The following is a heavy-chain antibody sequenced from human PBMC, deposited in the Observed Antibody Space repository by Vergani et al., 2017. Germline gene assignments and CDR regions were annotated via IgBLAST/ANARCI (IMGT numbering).Heavy chain of an antibody. CDR2: ISYDGSNK. J-gene: IGHJ4*02. V-gene: IGHV3-30*18. CDR3: AKDPAVLRFLEGGGFDY. D-gene: IGHD3-3*01. CDR1: GFTFSSYG. Sequence: QVQLVESGGGVVQPGRSLRLSCAASGFTFSSYGMHWVRQAPGNGLEWVAVISYDGSNKYYADSVKGRFTISRDNSKNTLYLQMNSLRAEDTAVYYCAKDPAVLRFLEGGGFDYWGQGTLVTVSS.